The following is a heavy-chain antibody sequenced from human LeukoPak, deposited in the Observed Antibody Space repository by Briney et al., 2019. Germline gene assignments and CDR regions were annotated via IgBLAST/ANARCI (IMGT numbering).Heavy chain of an antibody. CDR1: GYSISSGYY. CDR2: IYHSGST. CDR3: ARVGSYGYLGSSYFDY. D-gene: IGHD5-18*01. Sequence: SETLSLTCTVSGYSISSGYYWGWIRQPPGKGLGWIGSIYHSGSTYYNPSLKSRVTISVDTSKDQFSLKLSSVTAADTAVYYCARVGSYGYLGSSYFDYWGQGTLVTVSS. J-gene: IGHJ4*02. V-gene: IGHV4-38-2*02.